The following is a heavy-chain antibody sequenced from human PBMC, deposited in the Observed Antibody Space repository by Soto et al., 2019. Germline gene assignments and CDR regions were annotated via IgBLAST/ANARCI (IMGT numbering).Heavy chain of an antibody. CDR2: IYYSGST. CDR3: ARSVFP. CDR1: GGSISRGGYY. J-gene: IGHJ5*02. Sequence: SETLCLTCTVSGGSISRGGYYWTWIRQHPGKGLEWIGYIYYSGSTYYNPSLKSRLTISLDTSKNQFSLKLSSVTAADTAVYYCARSVFPWGQGTLVTVSS. V-gene: IGHV4-31*03.